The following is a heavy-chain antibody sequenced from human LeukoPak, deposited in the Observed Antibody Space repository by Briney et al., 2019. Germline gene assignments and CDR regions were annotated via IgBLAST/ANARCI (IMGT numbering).Heavy chain of an antibody. CDR1: GGSISSYS. CDR3: AREALVVVPAAIHFDY. V-gene: IGHV4-4*07. CDR2: IYTSGST. J-gene: IGHJ4*02. D-gene: IGHD2-2*01. Sequence: SETLSLTCTVSGGSISSYSWSWIRQPAGKGLEWIGRIYTSGSTNYNPSLKSRVTMSVDTSKNQFSLKLSSVTAADTAVYYCAREALVVVPAAIHFDYWGQGTLVTASS.